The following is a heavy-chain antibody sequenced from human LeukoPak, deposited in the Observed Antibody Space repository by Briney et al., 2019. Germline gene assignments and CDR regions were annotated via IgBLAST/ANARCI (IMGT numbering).Heavy chain of an antibody. Sequence: SVKVSCKASGGTFSSYAISWVRQAPGQGLEWMGGIIPIFGTANYAQKFQGRVTITADKSTSTAYMELSSLRSEDTAVYYCARDLIMVRGVITTGYFDYWGQGTLVTVPS. V-gene: IGHV1-69*06. D-gene: IGHD3-10*01. J-gene: IGHJ4*02. CDR3: ARDLIMVRGVITTGYFDY. CDR2: IIPIFGTA. CDR1: GGTFSSYA.